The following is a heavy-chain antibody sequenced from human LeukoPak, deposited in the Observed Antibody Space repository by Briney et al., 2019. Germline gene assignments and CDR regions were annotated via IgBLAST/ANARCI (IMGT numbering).Heavy chain of an antibody. CDR1: GFTFSSYA. J-gene: IGHJ4*02. V-gene: IGHV3-23*01. D-gene: IGHD2-15*01. Sequence: GGSLRLSCAASGFTFSSYAMSWVRQAPGKGLEWVSAISGSGGSTYYADSVKGRFTISRDNSKNTLYLQMNSLRAEDTAVYYCAKRGGGVVLVDTTRYYFDSWGQGTLVTVSS. CDR2: ISGSGGST. CDR3: AKRGGGVVLVDTTRYYFDS.